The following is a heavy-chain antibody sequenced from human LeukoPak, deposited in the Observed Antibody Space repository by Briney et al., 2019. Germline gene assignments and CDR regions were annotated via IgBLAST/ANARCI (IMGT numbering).Heavy chain of an antibody. J-gene: IGHJ4*02. V-gene: IGHV4-59*01. CDR2: IYYSGST. D-gene: IGHD5-24*01. Sequence: SETLSLTCTVSGGSISSYYWSWIRQLPGKGLEWIGYIYYSGSTNYNPSLKSRVTISVDTSKNQFSLKLSSVTAADTAVYYCARVRDGYNFWFDYWGQGTLVTVSS. CDR3: ARVRDGYNFWFDY. CDR1: GGSISSYY.